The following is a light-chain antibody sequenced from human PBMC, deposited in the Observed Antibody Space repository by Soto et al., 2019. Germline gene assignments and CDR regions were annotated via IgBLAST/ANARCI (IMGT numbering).Light chain of an antibody. Sequence: EIVLTQSPATLSLSPGERATLSCRASQSVSSYLAWYHQKPGQAPRLLIYDASNRATGIPARFSGSGSVTAFTLTISSLEPEDFAVYYCQHRSNWPPITSGKGTRLPTK. J-gene: IGKJ5*01. CDR2: DAS. V-gene: IGKV3-11*01. CDR1: QSVSSY. CDR3: QHRSNWPPIT.